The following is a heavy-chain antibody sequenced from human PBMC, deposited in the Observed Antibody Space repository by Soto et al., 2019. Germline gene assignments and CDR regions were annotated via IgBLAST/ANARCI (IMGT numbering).Heavy chain of an antibody. J-gene: IGHJ6*02. D-gene: IGHD4-4*01. V-gene: IGHV3-30-3*01. CDR3: ARDGYYSNYYYYGMDV. CDR1: GFTFSSYA. CDR2: ISSDGSNK. Sequence: PGGSLRLSCAASGFTFSSYAIHWVRQAPGKGLEWVAVISSDGSNKYYADSVKGRFTISRDNFKDTLYLQMTTLRAEDTAVYYSARDGYYSNYYYYGMDVWGQGTTVTVSS.